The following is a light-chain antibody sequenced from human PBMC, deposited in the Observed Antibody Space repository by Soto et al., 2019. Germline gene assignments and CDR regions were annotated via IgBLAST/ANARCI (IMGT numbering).Light chain of an antibody. CDR3: VLYMGSGIWV. J-gene: IGLJ3*02. V-gene: IGLV8-61*01. Sequence: QAVVTQEPSLSMSPGRTVTLTCGLSSGSVSTTNYPSWYQQTPGQAPRTLIYSTNTRSSGVPDRFSGSILGNKAALTITGAQADDESDYYCVLYMGSGIWVFGGGTKLTVL. CDR1: SGSVSTTNY. CDR2: STN.